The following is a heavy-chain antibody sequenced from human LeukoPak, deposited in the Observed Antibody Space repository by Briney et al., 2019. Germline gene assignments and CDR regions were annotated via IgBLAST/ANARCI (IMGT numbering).Heavy chain of an antibody. CDR2: ISGSGGST. Sequence: GGSLRLSCAASGFTFSSYAMSWVRQAPGKGLEWVSAISGSGGSTYYADSVKGRFTISRDNSKNMMYLQMNSLSAEDTAVYYCAKEALRFLEWLYAIDYWGQGTLVTVSS. D-gene: IGHD3-3*01. CDR3: AKEALRFLEWLYAIDY. J-gene: IGHJ4*02. V-gene: IGHV3-23*01. CDR1: GFTFSSYA.